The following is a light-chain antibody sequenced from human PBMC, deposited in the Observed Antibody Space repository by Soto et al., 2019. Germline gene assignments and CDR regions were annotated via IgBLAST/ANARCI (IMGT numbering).Light chain of an antibody. Sequence: QSVLTQSPSVSVTPGQRVTISCSGSSSNVGSHAVNWCQHLPGTAPKLLINYNNQRPSGVPDRFSGSKSGTSASLAISGLQAEDEGDYYCAAWDDNLGAVFGGGTKLTVL. J-gene: IGLJ3*02. CDR3: AAWDDNLGAV. V-gene: IGLV1-44*01. CDR2: YNN. CDR1: SSNVGSHA.